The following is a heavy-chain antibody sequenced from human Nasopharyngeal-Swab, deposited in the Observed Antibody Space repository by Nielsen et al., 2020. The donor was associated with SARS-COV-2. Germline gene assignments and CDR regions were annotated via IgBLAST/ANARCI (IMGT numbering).Heavy chain of an antibody. CDR2: INAGNGNT. J-gene: IGHJ5*02. Sequence: ASVKVSCKASGYTFTSYAMHWVRQAPGQRLEWMGWINAGNGNTKYSQKFQGRVTITRDTSASTAYMELSSLRSEDTAVYYCARDLCSGGSCRPFDPWGQGTLVTASS. D-gene: IGHD2-15*01. V-gene: IGHV1-3*01. CDR3: ARDLCSGGSCRPFDP. CDR1: GYTFTSYA.